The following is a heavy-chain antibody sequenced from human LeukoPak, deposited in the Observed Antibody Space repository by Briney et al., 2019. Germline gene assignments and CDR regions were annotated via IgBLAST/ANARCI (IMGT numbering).Heavy chain of an antibody. Sequence: SETLSLTCAVYGGSFSGYYWSWIRQPPGKGLEWIGEINHSGSTNYNPSLKSRVTISVDTSKNQFSLKLSSVTAADTAIYYCARPLHCSSTTCYDWFDPWGQGTLVTVSS. CDR2: INHSGST. D-gene: IGHD2-2*01. J-gene: IGHJ5*02. CDR1: GGSFSGYY. V-gene: IGHV4-34*01. CDR3: ARPLHCSSTTCYDWFDP.